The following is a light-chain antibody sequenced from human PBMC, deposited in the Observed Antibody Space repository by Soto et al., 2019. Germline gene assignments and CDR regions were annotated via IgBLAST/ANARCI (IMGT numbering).Light chain of an antibody. CDR2: DAS. Sequence: DIQMTQSPSSLSASVGDSVTITCRASQSVSIWLAWYQQRPGKAPKLLISDASSLESWVPSRFSGSGSGTEFTLTISSLQPDDFATYYCQQYNSSFGQGTKVDIK. J-gene: IGKJ1*01. CDR1: QSVSIW. CDR3: QQYNSS. V-gene: IGKV1-5*01.